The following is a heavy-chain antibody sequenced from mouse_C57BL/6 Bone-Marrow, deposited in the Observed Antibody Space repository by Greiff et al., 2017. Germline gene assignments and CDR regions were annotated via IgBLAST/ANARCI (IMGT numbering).Heavy chain of an antibody. J-gene: IGHJ1*03. CDR2: ISYDGSN. CDR1: GYSITSGYY. V-gene: IGHV3-6*01. Sequence: EVQLQQSGPGLVKPSQSLSLTCSVTGYSITSGYYWNWIRQFPGNKLEWMGYISYDGSNNYNPSLKNRISITRDTSKNQFFLKLNSVTTENTATYYCASWYFDVWGTGTTVTVSS. CDR3: ASWYFDV.